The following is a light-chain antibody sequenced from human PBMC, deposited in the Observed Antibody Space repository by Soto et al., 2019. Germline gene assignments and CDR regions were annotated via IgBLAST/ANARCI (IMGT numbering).Light chain of an antibody. Sequence: DIQMTQSPSSLSASVGDRVSITCRASQSVAGYLNWYQQKPGRAPILLIYAASTLQSGVPSRFSGSGSGTDFTLTINGLQPEDFSTYYCQQSVTTTWTFGQGTKVEV. CDR1: QSVAGY. V-gene: IGKV1-39*01. CDR2: AAS. CDR3: QQSVTTTWT. J-gene: IGKJ1*01.